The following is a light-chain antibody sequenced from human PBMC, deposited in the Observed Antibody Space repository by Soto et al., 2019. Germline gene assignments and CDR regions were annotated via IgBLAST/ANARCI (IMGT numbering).Light chain of an antibody. CDR3: LQDYSLPYA. Sequence: AIPMTQSPSSLSASVGDRVTITCRASQDIRNDLVWYQQKPGKAPKLLIYAAFNLEDGVPSRFSGSGSGTDFTLTVSSLQPEDSATYYCLQDYSLPYAFGQGTKVEI. CDR2: AAF. J-gene: IGKJ2*01. V-gene: IGKV1-6*01. CDR1: QDIRND.